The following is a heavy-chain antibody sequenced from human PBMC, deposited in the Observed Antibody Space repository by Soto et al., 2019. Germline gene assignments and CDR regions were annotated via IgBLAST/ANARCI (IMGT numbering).Heavy chain of an antibody. J-gene: IGHJ5*02. V-gene: IGHV4-59*08. CDR3: ARHKTPYKLLFIDP. CDR2: VYYTGST. D-gene: IGHD1-1*01. CDR1: GGSICYYY. Sequence: SETLSLTCTVSGGSICYYYWSWIRQFPGKELEWIGYVYYTGSTKYNPSLKGRVSISVDTSKNLFSLKLSSVTAADTAIYYCARHKTPYKLLFIDPWGQGNLVTVSS.